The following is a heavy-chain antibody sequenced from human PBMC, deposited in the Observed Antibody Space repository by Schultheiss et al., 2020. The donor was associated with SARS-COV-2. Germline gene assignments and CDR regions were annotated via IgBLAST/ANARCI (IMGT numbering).Heavy chain of an antibody. D-gene: IGHD3-10*01. V-gene: IGHV3-74*01. CDR1: GFTFSSYS. J-gene: IGHJ4*02. Sequence: GGSLRLSCAASGFTFSSYSMNWVRQAPGKGLEWVSRINSDGSSTSYADSVKGRFTISRDNANNMLYLQMNSLRAEDTAVYYCARDGVTGMDYWGQGTLVTVSS. CDR3: ARDGVTGMDY. CDR2: INSDGSST.